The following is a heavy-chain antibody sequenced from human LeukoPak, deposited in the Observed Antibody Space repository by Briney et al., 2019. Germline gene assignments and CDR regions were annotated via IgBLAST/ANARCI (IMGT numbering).Heavy chain of an antibody. Sequence: PSETLSLTRTVSGYSISGGYYWGWIRQPPGKGLEWIGSIYHSGSTYYNPSLKSRVTISVDTSKNQFSLKLSSVTAADTAVYYCARGGGPSNWFDPWGQGTLVTVSS. CDR3: ARGGGPSNWFDP. D-gene: IGHD4-23*01. CDR1: GYSISGGYY. J-gene: IGHJ5*02. CDR2: IYHSGST. V-gene: IGHV4-38-2*02.